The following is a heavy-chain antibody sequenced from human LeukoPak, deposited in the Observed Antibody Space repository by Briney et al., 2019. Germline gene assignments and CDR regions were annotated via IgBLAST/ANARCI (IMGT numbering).Heavy chain of an antibody. Sequence: GGSLRLSCAASGFTFSSYAMHWVRQAPGKGLEWVAVISYDGSNKYYADSVKGRFTISRGNSKNTLYLQMNSLRAEDTAVYYCARDGGAITMIVVVITGYPDYWGQGTLVTVSS. D-gene: IGHD3-22*01. CDR1: GFTFSSYA. J-gene: IGHJ4*02. V-gene: IGHV3-30-3*01. CDR2: ISYDGSNK. CDR3: ARDGGAITMIVVVITGYPDY.